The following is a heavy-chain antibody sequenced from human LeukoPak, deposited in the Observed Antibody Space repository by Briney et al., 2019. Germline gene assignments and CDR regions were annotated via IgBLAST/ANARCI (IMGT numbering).Heavy chain of an antibody. D-gene: IGHD5-12*01. J-gene: IGHJ4*02. CDR2: IYYSGST. CDR3: ARDATMMGNYFNY. V-gene: IGHV4-39*07. CDR1: GGSISSSNYY. Sequence: SETLSLTCTVSGGSISSSNYYWGWIRQPPGKGLEWIGNIYYSGSTHYNPSLKSRVTISVDTSKNQLSLKLSSVTAADTAVYYCARDATMMGNYFNYWGQGTLVTVSS.